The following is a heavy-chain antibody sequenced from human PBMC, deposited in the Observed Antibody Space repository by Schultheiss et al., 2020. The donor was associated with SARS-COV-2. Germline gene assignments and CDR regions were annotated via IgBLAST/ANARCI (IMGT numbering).Heavy chain of an antibody. V-gene: IGHV3-23*01. CDR1: GFTFSSYA. D-gene: IGHD2-2*01. CDR2: VSASGVST. CDR3: AKKEAPARPDFDY. J-gene: IGHJ4*02. Sequence: GGSLRLSCAASGFTFSSYAMSWVRQAPGKGLEWVSSVSASGVSTYYADSVKVRFTISRDNSKNTLYLQMNNLRAEDTAVYYCAKKEAPARPDFDYWGQGTLVTVSS.